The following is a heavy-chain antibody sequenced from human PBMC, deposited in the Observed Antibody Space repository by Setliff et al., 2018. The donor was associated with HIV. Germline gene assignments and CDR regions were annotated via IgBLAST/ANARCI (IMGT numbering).Heavy chain of an antibody. V-gene: IGHV4-38-2*02. Sequence: LSLTCAVSGYSISSGYYWGWIRQPPGKGLEWIGTIYHSGSTYYNPSLKSRVTISVDTSKNQFSLKLSSVTAADTAVYYCAREDYYYYGMDVWGQGTTVTVSS. CDR3: AREDYYYYGMDV. CDR2: IYHSGST. J-gene: IGHJ6*02. CDR1: GYSISSGYY.